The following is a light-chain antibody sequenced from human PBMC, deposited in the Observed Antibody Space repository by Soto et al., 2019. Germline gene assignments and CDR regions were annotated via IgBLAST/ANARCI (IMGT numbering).Light chain of an antibody. V-gene: IGLV2-14*01. CDR3: SSYTSSSPV. J-gene: IGLJ3*02. CDR1: SSDVGGYNY. Sequence: QSVLTQPASVSGSPGQSITISCTGSSSDVGGYNYVSWYQQHPGKAPKLMIFEVSNRPSGLSNRFSGSKSGNTASLTISGLQAEDEADYYCSSYTSSSPVFGGGTQLTVL. CDR2: EVS.